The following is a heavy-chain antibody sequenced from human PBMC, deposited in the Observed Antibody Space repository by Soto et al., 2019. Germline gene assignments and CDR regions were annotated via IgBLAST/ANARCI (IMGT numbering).Heavy chain of an antibody. V-gene: IGHV3-74*01. J-gene: IGHJ6*02. CDR2: INSDGSRA. CDR3: VRDFSSWYFGDV. Sequence: EEHLVESGGGLVQPGGSLRLSCAASGFAFSNFWMHWFRQAPGKGLAWVSRINSDGSRAAYADSVNGRFTISRDNTKNTLYLQMNSLRVDDTAVYYCVRDFSSWYFGDVWGQGTTVTVSS. CDR1: GFAFSNFW. D-gene: IGHD6-13*01.